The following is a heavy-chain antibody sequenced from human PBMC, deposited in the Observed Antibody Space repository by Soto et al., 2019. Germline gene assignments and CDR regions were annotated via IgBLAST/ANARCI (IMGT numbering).Heavy chain of an antibody. CDR3: ARVYDFWSGYYTAPTWLDL. D-gene: IGHD3-3*01. V-gene: IGHV4-34*01. J-gene: IGHJ5*02. Sequence: WTSFHQTKGKGLEWIGEINHSGSTNYNPSLKSRVTISVDTSKNQFSLKLSSVTAADTAVYYCARVYDFWSGYYTAPTWLDLRGQGTLVTVSS. CDR2: INHSGST.